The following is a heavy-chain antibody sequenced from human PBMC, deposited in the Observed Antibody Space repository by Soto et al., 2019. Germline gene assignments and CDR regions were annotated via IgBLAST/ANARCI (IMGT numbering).Heavy chain of an antibody. CDR3: ARDGHGIDV. V-gene: IGHV4-61*01. Sequence: QVQLQESGPGLVRPSETLCLTCTVSGGSVTTGSYNWSWIRRPPGKGLEWIGNIFFTGITHYNPSLNNRVTMSVDTSKNQFSLTVTSVTAADTAVYYCARDGHGIDVWGQGTTVTVSS. CDR1: GGSVTTGSYN. J-gene: IGHJ6*02. CDR2: IFFTGIT.